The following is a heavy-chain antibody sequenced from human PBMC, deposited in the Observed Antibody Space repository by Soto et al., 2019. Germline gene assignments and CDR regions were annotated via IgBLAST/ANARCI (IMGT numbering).Heavy chain of an antibody. D-gene: IGHD3-10*01. CDR1: GYTFTTYY. V-gene: IGHV1-2*02. J-gene: IGHJ4*02. CDR3: ARGFRLGFGELLH. Sequence: QVQLVQSGAEIQKPGASVKVSCKASGYTFTTYYIHWVRQAPGQGLEWMGWVIPNSGGTKNPQKFQGRVTMTRDTSISTAYMELNRLTYDDTAVYYWARGFRLGFGELLHWGQGTLVTVSS. CDR2: VIPNSGGT.